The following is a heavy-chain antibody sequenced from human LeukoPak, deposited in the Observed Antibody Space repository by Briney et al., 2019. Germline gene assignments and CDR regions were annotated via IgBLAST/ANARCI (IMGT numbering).Heavy chain of an antibody. D-gene: IGHD4-17*01. V-gene: IGHV4-39*01. CDR1: GASISRSDYL. Sequence: SETLSLTCTVSGASISRSDYLWGWIRQPPGKGLEWIGSIYYSGSTYYSPSLKGRVTISVDTSKNQFSLKLNSVTAADTAVYYCARSSEYGDPFNYWGQGTLVTVSS. CDR2: IYYSGST. CDR3: ARSSEYGDPFNY. J-gene: IGHJ4*02.